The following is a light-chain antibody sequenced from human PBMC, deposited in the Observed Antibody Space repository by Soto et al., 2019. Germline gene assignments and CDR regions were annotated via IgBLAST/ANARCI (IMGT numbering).Light chain of an antibody. CDR3: NSYTSSSTYV. V-gene: IGLV2-14*03. CDR2: DVT. CDR1: SSDVGGFNY. J-gene: IGLJ1*01. Sequence: QSALTQPASVSGSPGQSITISCTGTSSDVGGFNYVSWYQQHPGKAPKLMIYDVTNRPSGVSYRFSGSKSGNTASLTISGLQAEDVAYYYCNSYTSSSTYVFGTGTKVTVL.